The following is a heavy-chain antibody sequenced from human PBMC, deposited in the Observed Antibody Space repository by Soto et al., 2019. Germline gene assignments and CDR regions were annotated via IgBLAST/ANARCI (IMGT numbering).Heavy chain of an antibody. Sequence: VPLVESGGDLVQPGGSLRLSCVASGFILNNYAMSWVRQAPGKGLEWVSTIGGTDGDSDGVPWYEDSVKGRFTISRDSSATPLFLHMDNLRAEDSALYYCVKRGRNWGAFDFWGEGTTVVVSS. D-gene: IGHD7-27*01. V-gene: IGHV3-23*04. CDR2: IGGTDGDSDGVP. CDR3: VKRGRNWGAFDF. J-gene: IGHJ3*01. CDR1: GFILNNYA.